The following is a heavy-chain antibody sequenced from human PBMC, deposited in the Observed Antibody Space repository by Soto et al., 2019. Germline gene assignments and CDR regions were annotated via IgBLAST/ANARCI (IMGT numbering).Heavy chain of an antibody. Sequence: ASVKVSCKASGYSFTDYHIHWVLQAPGQGLELLGRINPKSGGTSTAQKFQGWVTMTTDTSISTASMELTRLRSDDTAVYYCVSAVGRRVLWFGELSGGMDAWGQGTTVKVAS. J-gene: IGHJ6*02. CDR3: VSAVGRRVLWFGELSGGMDA. CDR2: INPKSGGT. D-gene: IGHD3-10*01. V-gene: IGHV1-2*04. CDR1: GYSFTDYH.